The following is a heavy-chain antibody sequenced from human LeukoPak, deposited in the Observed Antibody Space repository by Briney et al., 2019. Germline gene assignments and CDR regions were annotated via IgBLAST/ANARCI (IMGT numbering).Heavy chain of an antibody. D-gene: IGHD6-19*01. J-gene: IGHJ4*02. V-gene: IGHV1-2*02. CDR3: ARDNYSSGWDRFDY. Sequence: RASVKVSCKASGYTFTGYYMHWVRQAPGQGLEWMGWINPNSGGTNYAQKFQGRVTMTRDTSISTAYMELSRLRSDDTAVYYCARDNYSSGWDRFDYWGQGTLVTVSS. CDR2: INPNSGGT. CDR1: GYTFTGYY.